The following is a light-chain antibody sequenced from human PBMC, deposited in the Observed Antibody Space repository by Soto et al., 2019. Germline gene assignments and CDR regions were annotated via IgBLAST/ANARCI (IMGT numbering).Light chain of an antibody. J-gene: IGKJ4*01. CDR1: QSVLYSSNNKNY. V-gene: IGKV4-1*01. Sequence: DIVMTQSPDSLAVSLGERATINCKSSQSVLYSSNNKNYLAWYQQKPGQPPKLLIYWASTRESGVPDRFSGSGSGTDFXLXIXXXXXXDXAVYYCQQYYSTPLTFGGGTKVE. CDR3: QQYYSTPLT. CDR2: WAS.